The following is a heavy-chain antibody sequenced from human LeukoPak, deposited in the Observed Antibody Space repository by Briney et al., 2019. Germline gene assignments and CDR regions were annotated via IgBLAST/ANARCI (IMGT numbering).Heavy chain of an antibody. CDR1: GYSISSGYY. CDR2: IYHSGST. V-gene: IGHV4-38-2*02. CDR3: ARDQGYCSGGSCSAGVYYFDY. J-gene: IGHJ4*02. D-gene: IGHD2-15*01. Sequence: NTSETLSLTCTVSGYSISSGYYWGWIRQPPGKGLEWIGSIYHSGSTYYNPSLKSRVTISVDTSKNQFSLKLSSVTAADTAVYYCARDQGYCSGGSCSAGVYYFDYWGQGTLVTVSS.